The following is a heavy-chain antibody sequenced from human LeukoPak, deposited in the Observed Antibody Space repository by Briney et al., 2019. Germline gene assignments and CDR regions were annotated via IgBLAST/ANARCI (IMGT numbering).Heavy chain of an antibody. D-gene: IGHD5-12*01. V-gene: IGHV4-39*07. J-gene: IGHJ4*02. CDR2: IYYGGST. CDR1: GGSISSSSYY. Sequence: SETLSLTCTVSGGSISSSSYYWGWIRQPPGEGLEWIGTIYYGGSTYYNPSLESRVTISIDTSKNQFSLKLSSVTAADTAVYYCARGGGYVTIDYWGQGTLVTVSS. CDR3: ARGGGYVTIDY.